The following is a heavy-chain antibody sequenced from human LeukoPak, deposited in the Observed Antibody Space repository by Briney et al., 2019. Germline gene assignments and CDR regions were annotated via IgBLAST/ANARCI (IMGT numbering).Heavy chain of an antibody. CDR3: ARKYINSWIFDY. Sequence: GESLKIPCRGAGGFFFSCCVVQGLQMPGKGVVWLGIIYPCDCDTRYSPAFQGQVTILADKSFSNAYFLWRSLKGSDNAIDYFARKYINSWIFDYWGQGTLVTVSS. CDR2: IYPCDCDT. V-gene: IGHV5-51*01. J-gene: IGHJ4*02. CDR1: GGFFFSCC. D-gene: IGHD6-13*01.